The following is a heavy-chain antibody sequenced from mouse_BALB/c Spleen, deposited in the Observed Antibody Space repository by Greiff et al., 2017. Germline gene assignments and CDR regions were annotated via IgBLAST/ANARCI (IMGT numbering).Heavy chain of an antibody. CDR3: DSDQGDGNYGMDY. CDR2: IRAGGST. V-gene: IGHV2-9*02. Sequence: VQLKESGPGLVTPSQSLSITCTVSGFSLTSYGVHWVRQPPGKGLEWLGVIRAGGSTNYNSALMSRRSISKDNSKSQVILKMNSMQTDDADMYSCDSDQGDGNYGMDYWGQGTSVTVSS. J-gene: IGHJ4*01. D-gene: IGHD2-3*01. CDR1: GFSLTSYG.